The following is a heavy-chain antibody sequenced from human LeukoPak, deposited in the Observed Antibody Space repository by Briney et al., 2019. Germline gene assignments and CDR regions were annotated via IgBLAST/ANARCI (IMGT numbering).Heavy chain of an antibody. Sequence: ASVKVSCKASGYTFTGYYMHLVRQAPGQGLEWMGWINPNSGGTNYAQKFQGRVTMTRDTSISTAYMELSRLRSDDTAVYYCARVEFLNYYGSGSYLGWFDPWGQGTLVTVSS. CDR2: INPNSGGT. CDR3: ARVEFLNYYGSGSYLGWFDP. CDR1: GYTFTGYY. V-gene: IGHV1-2*02. D-gene: IGHD3-10*01. J-gene: IGHJ5*02.